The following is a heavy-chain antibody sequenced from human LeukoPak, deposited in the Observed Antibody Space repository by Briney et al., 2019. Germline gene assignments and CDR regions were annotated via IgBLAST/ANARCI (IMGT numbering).Heavy chain of an antibody. CDR2: INTGGGST. J-gene: IGHJ5*02. CDR1: GYTFTRHY. D-gene: IGHD6-13*01. V-gene: IGHV1-46*01. CDR3: AGARGASADGWFDP. Sequence: ASVKVSCKASGYTFTRHYIHWVRQAPGQGLEWMGIINTGGGSTSYAQRFQGRVTMTRDTSTSTVFMDLSSLRSDDTAVYYCAGARGASADGWFDPWGQGTLVTVSS.